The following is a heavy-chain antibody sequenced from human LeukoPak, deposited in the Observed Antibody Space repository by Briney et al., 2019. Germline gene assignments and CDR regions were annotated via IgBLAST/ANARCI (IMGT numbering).Heavy chain of an antibody. V-gene: IGHV3-53*01. CDR2: IYSGGST. CDR3: ARSYGDYVNYYYYYYMDV. J-gene: IGHJ6*03. Sequence: GGSLRLSCAASGFTVSSNYMSWVRQAPGKGLEWVSVIYSGGSTYYADSVKGRFTISRDNSKNTLYLQMNSLRAEDTAVYYCARSYGDYVNYYYYYYMDVWGKGTTVTVSS. D-gene: IGHD4-17*01. CDR1: GFTVSSNY.